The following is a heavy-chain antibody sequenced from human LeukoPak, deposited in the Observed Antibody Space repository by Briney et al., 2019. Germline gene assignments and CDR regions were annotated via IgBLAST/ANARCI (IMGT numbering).Heavy chain of an antibody. D-gene: IGHD4-17*01. V-gene: IGHV4-59*11. Sequence: SETLSLTCTVSGGSISSHYWSWIRQPPGKGLEWIGYIYYSGSTNYNPSLKSRVTISVDTSKNQFSLKLSSVTAADTAVYYCARDSEVTRFDYWGQGTLVTVSS. CDR3: ARDSEVTRFDY. CDR2: IYYSGST. J-gene: IGHJ4*02. CDR1: GGSISSHY.